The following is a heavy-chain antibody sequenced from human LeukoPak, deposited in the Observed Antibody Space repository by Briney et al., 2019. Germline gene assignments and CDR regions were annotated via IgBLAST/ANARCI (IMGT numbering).Heavy chain of an antibody. CDR2: ISYDGSNK. D-gene: IGHD3-22*01. CDR1: GFTFSSYA. J-gene: IGHJ4*02. CDR3: ANSYHDSSGHPLDY. V-gene: IGHV3-30-3*01. Sequence: GGSLRLSCAASGFTFSSYAMHWVRQAPGKGLEWVAVISYDGSNKYYADSVKGRSTISRDNSKSTLYLQMNSLRAEDTAVYYCANSYHDSSGHPLDYWGQGTLVTVSS.